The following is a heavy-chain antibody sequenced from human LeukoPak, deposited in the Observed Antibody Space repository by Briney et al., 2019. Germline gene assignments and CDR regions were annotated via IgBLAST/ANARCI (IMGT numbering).Heavy chain of an antibody. CDR1: GFTFSSYW. V-gene: IGHV3-7*01. CDR3: ATSGPTNSDY. D-gene: IGHD6-6*01. J-gene: IGHJ4*02. CDR2: IKQDGSEK. Sequence: GGSLRLSCAASGFTFSSYWISWVRQAPGKGLEWVANIKQDGSEKYYVDSVKGRFTISRDNAKNSLYLQMNSLRAEDTAVYYCATSGPTNSDYWGQGTLVTVSS.